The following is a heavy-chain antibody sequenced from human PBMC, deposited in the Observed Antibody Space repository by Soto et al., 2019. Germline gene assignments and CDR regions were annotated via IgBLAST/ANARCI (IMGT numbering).Heavy chain of an antibody. Sequence: SETLSLTCAVYGGSFSGYYWSWIRQPPGKGLEWIGEINHSGSTNYNPSLKSRVTISVDTSKNQFSLKLSSVTAADTAVYYCAREAAETVGDGYWCDPWGQGTLVTVSS. CDR3: AREAAETVGDGYWCDP. V-gene: IGHV4-34*01. J-gene: IGHJ5*02. CDR1: GGSFSGYY. CDR2: INHSGST. D-gene: IGHD6-13*01.